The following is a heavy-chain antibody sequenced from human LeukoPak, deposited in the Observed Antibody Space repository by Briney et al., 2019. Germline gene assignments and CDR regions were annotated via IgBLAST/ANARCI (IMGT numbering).Heavy chain of an antibody. CDR2: MNPNSGNT. CDR1: GYTFTSYD. D-gene: IGHD3/OR15-3a*01. J-gene: IGHJ6*03. CDR3: ARALSWTTESYYYMDV. Sequence: ASVKVSCKASGYTFTSYDINWVRQAAGQGVEWMGWMNPNSGNTGYAQRFQGRVTMTKNTSITTVYMELSSLRSEDTAVYYCARALSWTTESYYYMDVWGKGTTVTVSS. V-gene: IGHV1-8*01.